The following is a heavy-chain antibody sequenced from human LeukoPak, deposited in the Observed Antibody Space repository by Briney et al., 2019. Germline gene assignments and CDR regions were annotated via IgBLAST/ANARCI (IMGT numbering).Heavy chain of an antibody. J-gene: IGHJ4*02. CDR1: GFNFSTYT. CDR3: ARHLVWGGSSSSLGY. D-gene: IGHD6-6*01. V-gene: IGHV3-48*01. Sequence: GGSLRLSCAASGFNFSTYTMNWVRQAPGKGLEWVSFITGSSRAIYYADSVKGRFTISRDNAKNSLYLQLNSLRAEDTAIYYCARHLVWGGSSSSLGYWGQGTLVTVSS. CDR2: ITGSSRAI.